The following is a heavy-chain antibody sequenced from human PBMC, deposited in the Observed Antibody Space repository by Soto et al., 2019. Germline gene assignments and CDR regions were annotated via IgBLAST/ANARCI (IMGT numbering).Heavy chain of an antibody. CDR3: AREGVGPYDFWSGYYVH. CDR2: ISYDATNQ. D-gene: IGHD3-3*01. V-gene: IGHV3-30-3*01. Sequence: QVQLVESGGGVVQPGRSLRLSCTASGFIFSQYVMHWVRQAPGKGLEWVAIISYDATNQYYADSVRGRFTISRDNSNNTVYLQMNRLSAEDTALYYCAREGVGPYDFWSGYYVHWGQGTLVTVSS. CDR1: GFIFSQYV. J-gene: IGHJ4*02.